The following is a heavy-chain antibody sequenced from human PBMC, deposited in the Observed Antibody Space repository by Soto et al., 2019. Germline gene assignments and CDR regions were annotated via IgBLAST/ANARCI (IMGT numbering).Heavy chain of an antibody. CDR1: GGSISSSSYY. CDR3: ARLKRQWLVSH. D-gene: IGHD6-19*01. V-gene: IGHV4-39*01. Sequence: QLQLQESGPGLVKPSETLSLTCTVSGGSISSSSYYWGWIRQPPGKGLEWMGSIYYSGSTYYNPSLKSRVTISVDTSKNQFSLKLSSVTAADTAVYYCARLKRQWLVSHWGQGTLVTVSS. J-gene: IGHJ4*02. CDR2: IYYSGST.